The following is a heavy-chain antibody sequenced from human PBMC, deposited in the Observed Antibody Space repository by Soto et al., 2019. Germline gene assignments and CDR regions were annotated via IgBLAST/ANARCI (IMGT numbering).Heavy chain of an antibody. CDR1: GYTCTSYG. CDR2: ISAYNGNT. V-gene: IGHV1-18*01. D-gene: IGHD3-16*02. CDR3: ARYIMITFGGVIVNPTYYFDY. J-gene: IGHJ4*02. Sequence: ASVKVSCKASGYTCTSYGISWVRQAPGQGLEWMGWISAYNGNTNYAQKLQGRVTMTTDTSTSTAYMELRSMRSDDTAVYYCARYIMITFGGVIVNPTYYFDYWGQGTLVTVSS.